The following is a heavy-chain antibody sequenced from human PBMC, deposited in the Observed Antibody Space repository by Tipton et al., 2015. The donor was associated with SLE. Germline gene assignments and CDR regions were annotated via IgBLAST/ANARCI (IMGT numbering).Heavy chain of an antibody. CDR1: GYSISSGYY. V-gene: IGHV4-38-2*02. CDR3: ARVTHSSSWVPYYFDY. J-gene: IGHJ4*02. CDR2: IYTSGST. Sequence: TLSLTCTVSGYSISSGYYWGWIRQPPGKGLEWIGRIYTSGSTNYNPSLKSRVTISVDTSKNQFSLKLSSVTAADTAVYYCARVTHSSSWVPYYFDYWGQGTLVTVSS. D-gene: IGHD6-13*01.